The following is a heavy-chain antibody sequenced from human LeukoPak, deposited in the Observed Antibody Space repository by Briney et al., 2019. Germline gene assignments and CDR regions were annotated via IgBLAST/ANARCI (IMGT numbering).Heavy chain of an antibody. Sequence: GGSLRLSCAASGFTFSSYSMNWVRQAPGKGLEWVSSISSSSSYIYYADSVKGRFTISRDNAKNSLYLQMNSLRAEDTAVYYCARDSQDGYNWGWIRVTATDFDYWGQGTLVTVSS. CDR2: ISSSSSYI. CDR1: GFTFSSYS. D-gene: IGHD5-24*01. V-gene: IGHV3-21*01. J-gene: IGHJ4*02. CDR3: ARDSQDGYNWGWIRVTATDFDY.